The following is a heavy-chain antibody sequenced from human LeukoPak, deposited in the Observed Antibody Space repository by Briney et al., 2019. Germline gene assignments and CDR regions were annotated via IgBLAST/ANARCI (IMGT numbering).Heavy chain of an antibody. V-gene: IGHV1-2*06. J-gene: IGHJ3*01. Sequence: ASVKVSCKASGYTFTAYYMHWVRQAPGQGREWMGRFDPYNGGTSYAQKFQVRVTITSDTSVSTDYMELSSLRSDDTAVYYCAGGGGSYGDVWGQGTMVAVSS. CDR1: GYTFTAYY. CDR2: FDPYNGGT. CDR3: AGGGGSYGDV. D-gene: IGHD1-26*01.